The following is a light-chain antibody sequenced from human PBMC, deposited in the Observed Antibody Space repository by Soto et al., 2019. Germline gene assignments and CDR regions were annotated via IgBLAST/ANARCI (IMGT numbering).Light chain of an antibody. Sequence: EIVLTQSPVTLSLSVGEGATLSCWASDNVKNGALAWYQQKPGQAPRLLIYGASIGATGIPARFSGSGSWTEFTLTISSLQSEDFAVYYCQQYNTWPPITFGQGTRLEIK. CDR2: GAS. V-gene: IGKV3-15*01. CDR3: QQYNTWPPIT. J-gene: IGKJ5*01. CDR1: DNVKNGA.